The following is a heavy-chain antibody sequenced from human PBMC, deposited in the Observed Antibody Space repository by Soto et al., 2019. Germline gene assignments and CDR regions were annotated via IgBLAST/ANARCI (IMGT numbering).Heavy chain of an antibody. V-gene: IGHV1-58*01. CDR2: IVVGSGNT. D-gene: IGHD5-12*01. Sequence: SVKVSCKASGFTFTSCAVQWVRQARGQHLEWIGWIVVGSGNTNYAQKFQERVTITRDMSTSTAYMELSSLRSEDTAVYYCAACGYSGYESPRFCYYYYGMDVWGQGTTVTVSS. J-gene: IGHJ6*02. CDR1: GFTFTSCA. CDR3: AACGYSGYESPRFCYYYYGMDV.